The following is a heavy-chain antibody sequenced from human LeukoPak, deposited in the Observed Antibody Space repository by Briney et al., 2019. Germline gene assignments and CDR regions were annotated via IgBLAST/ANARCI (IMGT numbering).Heavy chain of an antibody. D-gene: IGHD1-26*01. V-gene: IGHV3-23*01. CDR2: ICGRGGSA. CDR3: ARDRGSYYEDGYFDY. CDR1: AFSNYY. Sequence: PGGSLRLSCAASAFSNYYMSWIRQAPGKGLEWVSVICGRGGSAYYADSVKGRFTISRDDSKNTLYLQMNSLRAEDTAVYYCARDRGSYYEDGYFDYWGQGTLVTVSS. J-gene: IGHJ4*02.